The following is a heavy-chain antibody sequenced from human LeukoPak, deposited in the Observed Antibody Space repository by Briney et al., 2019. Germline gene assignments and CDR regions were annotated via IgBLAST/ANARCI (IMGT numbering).Heavy chain of an antibody. Sequence: GGSLRLSCAASPGIPFSDYWMNWVRQAPGKGLEWVAIIRQDGREKLYLDSVKGRCTISRDNAKSSVYLQINSLRAEDTAVYYCVGGIGWQPDYWGQGTLVTVSS. CDR1: PGIPFSDYW. D-gene: IGHD6-19*01. V-gene: IGHV3-7*03. CDR3: VGGIGWQPDY. CDR2: IRQDGREK. J-gene: IGHJ4*02.